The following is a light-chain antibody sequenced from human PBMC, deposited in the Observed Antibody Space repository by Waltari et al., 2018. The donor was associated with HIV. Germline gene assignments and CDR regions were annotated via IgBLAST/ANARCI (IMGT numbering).Light chain of an antibody. J-gene: IGLJ3*02. CDR2: EVT. CDR1: SSDVGGYNY. Sequence: QSALTQPPSASGSPGQSVTISCTGTSSDVGGYNYVYWYQQHPGKAPKLIIFEVTKRPSGVPHRFSCSNSCNTASLTVSGLQADDEADYYCCSYPGYNDFLFGAGTKLTVL. V-gene: IGLV2-8*01. CDR3: CSYPGYNDFL.